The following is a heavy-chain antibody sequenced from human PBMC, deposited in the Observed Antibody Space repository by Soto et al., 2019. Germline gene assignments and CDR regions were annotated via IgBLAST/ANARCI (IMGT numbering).Heavy chain of an antibody. CDR2: INHSGST. V-gene: IGHV4-34*01. D-gene: IGHD7-27*01. CDR3: ARGRLIPKPGYYYYGMDV. J-gene: IGHJ6*02. Sequence: QVQLQQWGAGLLKPSETLSLTCAVYGGSFSGYYWSWIRQPPGKGLEWIGEINHSGSTSYNPSLKSRVTISVDTSKNQFSLKLSSVTAADTAVYYCARGRLIPKPGYYYYGMDVWGQGTTVTVSS. CDR1: GGSFSGYY.